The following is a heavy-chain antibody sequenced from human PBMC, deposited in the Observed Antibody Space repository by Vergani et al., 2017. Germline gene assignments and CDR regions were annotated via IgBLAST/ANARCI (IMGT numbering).Heavy chain of an antibody. Sequence: QLQLQESGPGLVKPSETLSLTCTVSGGSISSSSYYWGWIRQPPGKGLEWIGSIYYSGSTYYNPSLKSRVTISVDTSKNQFSLKLSSVTAADTAVDYCARGRTGWYRYWYFDLWGRGTLVTVSS. CDR3: ARGRTGWYRYWYFDL. D-gene: IGHD6-19*01. CDR1: GGSISSSSYY. V-gene: IGHV4-39*01. J-gene: IGHJ2*01. CDR2: IYYSGST.